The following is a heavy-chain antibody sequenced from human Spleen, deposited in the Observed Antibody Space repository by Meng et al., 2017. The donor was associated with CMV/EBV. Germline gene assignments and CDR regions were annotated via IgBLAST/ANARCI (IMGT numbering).Heavy chain of an antibody. CDR1: GYTFISYY. CDR3: ARDDDYGLDV. CDR2: INPSGGST. V-gene: IGHV1-46*01. Sequence: ASVKVSCKASGYTFISYYMNWVRQAPGQGLEWMGRINPSGGSTSYAQKFRGRLTMTRDTSTSTVYMELSSLRSEDTAVYYCARDDDYGLDVWGQGTTVTVS. J-gene: IGHJ6*02.